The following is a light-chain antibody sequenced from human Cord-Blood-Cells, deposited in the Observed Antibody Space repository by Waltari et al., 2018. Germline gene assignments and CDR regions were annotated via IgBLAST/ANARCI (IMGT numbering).Light chain of an antibody. CDR2: DAS. V-gene: IGKV3-11*01. Sequence: LTQGTPPLPCSDSDAATLSCRASQSVSSYLAWYQQKPGQAPRLLIYDASNRATGIPARFSGSGSGTDFTLTISSLEPEDFAVYYCQQRSNWPHTFGQGTKLEIK. J-gene: IGKJ2*01. CDR3: QQRSNWPHT. CDR1: QSVSSY.